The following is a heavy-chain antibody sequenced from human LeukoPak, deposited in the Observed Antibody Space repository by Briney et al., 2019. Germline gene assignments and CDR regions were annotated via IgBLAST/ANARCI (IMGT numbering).Heavy chain of an antibody. J-gene: IGHJ4*02. V-gene: IGHV3-9*01. CDR3: AKDVNSGDPYYYFDF. D-gene: IGHD2-21*01. CDR1: GFMFDDYA. CDR2: ITWNSDKT. Sequence: GRSLRLSCAASGFMFDDYAMHWVRRAPGKGLEWVSGITWNSDKTAYADSVKGRFTISRDNAKNSFYLQMNSLRTEDTALYYCAKDVNSGDPYYYFDFWGQGALVTVSS.